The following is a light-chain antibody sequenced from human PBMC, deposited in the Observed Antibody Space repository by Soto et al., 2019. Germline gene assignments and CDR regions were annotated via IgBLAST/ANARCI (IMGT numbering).Light chain of an antibody. V-gene: IGKV3-11*01. Sequence: EIVLTQSPATLSSSPGERATLSCRASQSVSDFLAWFQQKPGQAPRLLIYDASNRAAGIPARFSGSGSGTDFTLTISSLEPEDFAVYYCHQRSTWLWTFGQGTKVEI. CDR2: DAS. CDR1: QSVSDF. CDR3: HQRSTWLWT. J-gene: IGKJ1*01.